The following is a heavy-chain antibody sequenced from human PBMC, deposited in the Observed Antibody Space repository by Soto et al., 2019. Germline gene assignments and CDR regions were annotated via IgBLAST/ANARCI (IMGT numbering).Heavy chain of an antibody. Sequence: GRSLRLSCAASGFTFSSYSMNWVRQAPGKGLEWVSTISSSSSYIYYADSVKGRFTISRDNAKNSLYLQMNSLRAEDTAVYYCARVTQTQGWFDPWGQGTLVTVSS. CDR3: ARVTQTQGWFDP. V-gene: IGHV3-21*01. CDR1: GFTFSSYS. J-gene: IGHJ5*02. CDR2: ISSSSSYI.